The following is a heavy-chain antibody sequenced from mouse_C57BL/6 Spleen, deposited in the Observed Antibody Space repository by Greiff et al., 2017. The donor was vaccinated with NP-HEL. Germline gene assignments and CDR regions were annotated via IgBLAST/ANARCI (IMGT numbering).Heavy chain of an antibody. CDR3: ARPPYYVDY. J-gene: IGHJ2*01. V-gene: IGHV1-59*01. Sequence: VQLQQPGAELVRPGTSVKLSCKASGYTFTSYWMHWVKQRPGQGLEWIGVIDPSDSYTNYNQKFKGKATLTVDTSSSTAYMQLSSLTSEDSAVYYCARPPYYVDYWGQGTTLTVSS. CDR1: GYTFTSYW. CDR2: IDPSDSYT.